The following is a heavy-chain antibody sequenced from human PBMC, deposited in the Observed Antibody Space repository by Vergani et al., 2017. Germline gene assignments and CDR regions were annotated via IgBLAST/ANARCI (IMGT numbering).Heavy chain of an antibody. V-gene: IGHV1-69*02. Sequence: QVQLVQSGAEVKKPGSSVKVSCKAPGGTFSSYAISWVRQAPGQGLEWMGRIIPILGIANYAQKFQGRVTITADKSTSTAYMELSSLRSEDTAVYYCARQDYYYYYMDVWGKGTTVTVSS. J-gene: IGHJ6*03. CDR3: ARQDYYYYYMDV. CDR2: IIPILGIA. CDR1: GGTFSSYA.